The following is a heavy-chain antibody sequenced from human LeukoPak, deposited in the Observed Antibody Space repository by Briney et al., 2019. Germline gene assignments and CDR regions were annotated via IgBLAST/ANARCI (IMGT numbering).Heavy chain of an antibody. Sequence: PGGSLRLSCAASGFTFSSYAMSWVRQAPGKGLEWVSAISGSGGSTYYADSVKGRFTISRDNAKNSLYLQMNSLRAEDTAVYYCARDYGPSGVDYWGQGTLVTVSS. V-gene: IGHV3-23*01. CDR1: GFTFSSYA. CDR2: ISGSGGST. CDR3: ARDYGPSGVDY. D-gene: IGHD4/OR15-4a*01. J-gene: IGHJ4*02.